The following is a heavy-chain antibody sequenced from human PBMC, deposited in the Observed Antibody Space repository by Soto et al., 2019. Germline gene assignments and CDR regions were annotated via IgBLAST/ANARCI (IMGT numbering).Heavy chain of an antibody. Sequence: QVQLVQSGAEVKKPGSSVKVSCKASGGTFSSYAISWVRQAPGQGLEWMGGIIPIFGTANYAQKFQGRVTITADESTSTAYMELSSLRSEDTAVYYCARDQADIVLVPAAIFGDMDVWGQGTTVTVSS. V-gene: IGHV1-69*12. CDR1: GGTFSSYA. CDR3: ARDQADIVLVPAAIFGDMDV. D-gene: IGHD2-2*02. J-gene: IGHJ6*02. CDR2: IIPIFGTA.